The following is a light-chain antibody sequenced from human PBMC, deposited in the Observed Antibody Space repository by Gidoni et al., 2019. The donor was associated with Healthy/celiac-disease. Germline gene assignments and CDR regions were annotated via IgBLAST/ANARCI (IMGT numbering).Light chain of an antibody. J-gene: IGKJ4*01. CDR3: QQYNSYLLT. V-gene: IGKV1-5*03. Sequence: DIQMTQSPSTLSASVGDRVTITCRASQSLSRWLAWYQQKPGKAPTLLIDKAYSLESGVPSRFSGSGSGTEFTLSISSLQPDDFATYYCQQYNSYLLTFGGGTKVEIK. CDR1: QSLSRW. CDR2: KAY.